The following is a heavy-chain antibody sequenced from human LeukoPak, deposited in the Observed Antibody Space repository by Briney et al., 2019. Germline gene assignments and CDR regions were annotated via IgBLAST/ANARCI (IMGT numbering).Heavy chain of an antibody. CDR2: IYTSGST. CDR1: GGSISSGSYY. Sequence: SQTLSLTCTVSGGSISSGSYYWSWIRQPAGKGLEWIGRIYTSGSTNYNPSLKSRVTISVGTSRNQFSLKLSSVTAADTAVYYCARDGPALDPWGQGTLVTVSS. CDR3: ARDGPALDP. J-gene: IGHJ5*02. V-gene: IGHV4-61*02.